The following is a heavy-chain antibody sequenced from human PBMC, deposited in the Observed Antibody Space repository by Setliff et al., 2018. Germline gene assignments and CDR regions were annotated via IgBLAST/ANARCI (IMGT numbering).Heavy chain of an antibody. J-gene: IGHJ4*02. V-gene: IGHV3-7*01. CDR2: IKEDGSEK. Sequence: GGSLRLSCAASGFTFSNYYMTWIRQAPGKGLEWVANIKEDGSEKYYVDSVKGRFTISRDNAKNSLYLQMNSLRAEDTAVYYCARRHDYSNYWGQGTLVTVSS. CDR1: GFTFSNYY. CDR3: ARRHDYSNY. D-gene: IGHD4-4*01.